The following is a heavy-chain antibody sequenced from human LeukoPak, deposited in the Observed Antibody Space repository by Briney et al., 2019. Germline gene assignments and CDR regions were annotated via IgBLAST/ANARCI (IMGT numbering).Heavy chain of an antibody. CDR2: ISWNSRSI. D-gene: IGHD3-10*01. V-gene: IGHV3-9*03. CDR1: GFTFDDYA. J-gene: IGHJ4*02. CDR3: AKVRRIDYVSGREYYFDY. Sequence: GGSLTLSCAASGFTFDDYAMHWVRQAPGKGLEWVSGISWNSRSIGYADSVKGRFTISRANAKNSLYLQMTSRQVEDMALYYWAKVRRIDYVSGREYYFDYWGQGTLVTVSS.